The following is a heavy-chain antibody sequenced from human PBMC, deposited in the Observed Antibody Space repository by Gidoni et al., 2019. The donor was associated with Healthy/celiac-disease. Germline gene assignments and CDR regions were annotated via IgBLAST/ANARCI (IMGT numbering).Heavy chain of an antibody. V-gene: IGHV3-48*02. CDR1: GFTFLSYS. CDR3: ARRGPIVVVYYYYGMDV. D-gene: IGHD3-22*01. CDR2: ISSSSSTI. Sequence: EVQLVESGGGLVQPGGSLRLSCAASGFTFLSYSMNWVRQAPGKGLEWVSYISSSSSTIYDAESVKGRFTISRDNAKNSLYLQMNSLRDEDTAVYYCARRGPIVVVYYYYGMDVWGQGTTVTVSS. J-gene: IGHJ6*02.